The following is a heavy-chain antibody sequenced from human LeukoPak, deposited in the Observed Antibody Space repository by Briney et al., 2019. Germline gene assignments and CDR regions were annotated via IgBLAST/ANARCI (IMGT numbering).Heavy chain of an antibody. CDR1: GFTVSSNY. CDR3: ASRDKGYYYGMDV. V-gene: IGHV3-66*01. D-gene: IGHD5-24*01. CDR2: IYSGGST. J-gene: IGHJ6*02. Sequence: GGSLRLSCAASGFTVSSNYMGWVRQAPGKGLEWVSLIYSGGSTYYADSVQGRFTISRDNSKNTLYLQMNSLRAGDTAVCYCASRDKGYYYGMDVWGQGTTVTVSS.